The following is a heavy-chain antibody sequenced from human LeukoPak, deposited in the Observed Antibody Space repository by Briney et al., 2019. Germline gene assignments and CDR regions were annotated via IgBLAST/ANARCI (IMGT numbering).Heavy chain of an antibody. Sequence: SETLSLTCTVSGGSISSGGYYWSWIRQHPGKGLEWIGYIYYSGSTYYNPSLKSRVTISVDTSKNQFSLKLSSVTAADTAVYYCAREYHYGDYTAGYWGQGTLVTVSS. J-gene: IGHJ4*02. CDR3: AREYHYGDYTAGY. D-gene: IGHD4-17*01. V-gene: IGHV4-31*03. CDR1: GGSISSGGYY. CDR2: IYYSGST.